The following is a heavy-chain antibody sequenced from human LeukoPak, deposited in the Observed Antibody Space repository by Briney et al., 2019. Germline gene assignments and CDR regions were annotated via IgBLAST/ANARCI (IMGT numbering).Heavy chain of an antibody. V-gene: IGHV3-21*01. CDR1: GSTFSSYS. J-gene: IGHJ4*02. D-gene: IGHD3-10*01. Sequence: PGGSLRLSCAASGSTFSSYSMNWVRQAPGKGLEWVSSISSSSYIYYADSVKGRFTISRDNAKNSLYLQMNSLRAEDTAVYYCARDYRWDYYGSGSYYNPHYWGQGTLVTVSS. CDR3: ARDYRWDYYGSGSYYNPHY. CDR2: ISSSSYI.